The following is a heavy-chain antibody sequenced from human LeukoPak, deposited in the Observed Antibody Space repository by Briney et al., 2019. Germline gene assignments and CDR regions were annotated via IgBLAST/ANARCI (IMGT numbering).Heavy chain of an antibody. CDR2: IFYSETT. V-gene: IGHV4-39*01. D-gene: IGHD6-19*01. CDR1: GGSVSSSSYY. J-gene: IGHJ4*02. Sequence: SETLSLTCTVSGGSVSSSSYYWGWIRQPPGKGLEWIGSIFYSETTCYSPSLKSRITISVDTSTNQFSLKLSSVTAADTAVYFCARGQWLVPLDFWGQGILVTVSS. CDR3: ARGQWLVPLDF.